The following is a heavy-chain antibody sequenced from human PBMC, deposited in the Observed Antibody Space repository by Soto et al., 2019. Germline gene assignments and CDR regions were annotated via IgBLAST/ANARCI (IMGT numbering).Heavy chain of an antibody. J-gene: IGHJ4*02. Sequence: PSETLSLTCSVSGDSIGTYYVSWIRQPPGKGLEWIGYVNYSGTTKYHPSLKSRVTISIDTSKIQFSLKLTSVTAADTAVYYCERVPKGGSTYGYVDYWGQGTQVTVSS. CDR3: ERVPKGGSTYGYVDY. V-gene: IGHV4-59*01. D-gene: IGHD3-16*01. CDR1: GDSIGTYY. CDR2: VNYSGTT.